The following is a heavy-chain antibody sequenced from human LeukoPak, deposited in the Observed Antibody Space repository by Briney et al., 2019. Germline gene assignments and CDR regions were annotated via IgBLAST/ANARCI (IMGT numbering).Heavy chain of an antibody. CDR3: AKDLLQVYYDSSGPHDAFDI. Sequence: EPGGSQTLSCAVSGLPFSIYQMKWVRQSTGKGLEGDSYISSRGSTIYHAHSVRGRLPLSRENAKHSVSLQKNSLRAEDTAVYYCAKDLLQVYYDSSGPHDAFDIWGQGTMVTVSS. CDR2: ISSRGSTI. J-gene: IGHJ3*02. CDR1: GLPFSIYQ. D-gene: IGHD3-22*01. V-gene: IGHV3-48*03.